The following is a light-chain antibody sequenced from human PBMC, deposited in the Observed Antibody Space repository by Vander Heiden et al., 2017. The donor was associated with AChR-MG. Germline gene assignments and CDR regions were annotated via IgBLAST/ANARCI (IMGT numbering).Light chain of an antibody. CDR2: GKN. V-gene: IGLV3-19*01. Sequence: SSELTQDPAVSVALGQTVRITCQGDSLRSYYANWYQQKPGQAPVLVIYGKNNRPSGIPDRFSGSSSGNTVSLTITGAQAEDEADYYCNSRDSSGNHYVFGTGTKVTVL. CDR3: NSRDSSGNHYV. J-gene: IGLJ1*01. CDR1: SLRSYY.